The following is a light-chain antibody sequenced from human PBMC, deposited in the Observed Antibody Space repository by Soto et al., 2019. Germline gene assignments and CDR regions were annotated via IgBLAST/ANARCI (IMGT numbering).Light chain of an antibody. CDR3: QQYKSYWGT. CDR2: DAS. Sequence: DIQMTQSPSTLSASVGDRVTITCRASQSISNWLAWYQQKPGKVPKLQIYDASTLASGVPPRFSGSGSGAEFALTISSLKPDDFATYYCQQYKSYWGTFGQGTRLEIK. J-gene: IGKJ5*01. V-gene: IGKV1-5*01. CDR1: QSISNW.